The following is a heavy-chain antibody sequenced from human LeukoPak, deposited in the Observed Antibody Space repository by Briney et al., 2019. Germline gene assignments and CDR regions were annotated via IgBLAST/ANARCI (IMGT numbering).Heavy chain of an antibody. V-gene: IGHV1-2*06. D-gene: IGHD1-26*01. CDR1: GYTFTGYY. CDR3: ARVGDALNDAFDI. J-gene: IGHJ3*02. CDR2: INPNTGGT. Sequence: ASVKVSCKASGYTFTGYYMNWVRQAPGQGLEWLGRINPNTGGTNFAQSFRGRVTMTRDTSITTAYMELNRLRSDDTAVYYCARVGDALNDAFDIWGQGTMVTVSS.